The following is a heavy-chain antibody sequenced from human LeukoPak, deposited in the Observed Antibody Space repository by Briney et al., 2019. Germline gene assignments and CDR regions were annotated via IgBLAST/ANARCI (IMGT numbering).Heavy chain of an antibody. CDR2: IWHDGSDK. D-gene: IGHD3-10*01. Sequence: GGSLRLSCAASGFTFDNYVMHWVRQAPGKGLEWVAVIWHDGSDKYYANSVKGRFTISRDNSKNTLYVQLNSLRTEDTAVYYCAREYYYGSNFEIWGQGTMVIVSS. J-gene: IGHJ3*02. V-gene: IGHV3-33*01. CDR3: AREYYYGSNFEI. CDR1: GFTFDNYV.